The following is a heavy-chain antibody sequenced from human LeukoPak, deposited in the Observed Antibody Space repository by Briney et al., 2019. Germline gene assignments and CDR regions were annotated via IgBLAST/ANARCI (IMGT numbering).Heavy chain of an antibody. CDR2: LTGDGNT. J-gene: IGHJ4*02. Sequence: TGGSLRLSCAASGFTFTSYAMSWVRQAPGKGLGWVSVLTGDGNTYYADSVKGRFTNSRDDSKNTLFLQMNSLRAEDTAVYFCAKVKWKLIGYFDYWGQGTLVTVSS. V-gene: IGHV3-23*01. D-gene: IGHD1-20*01. CDR1: GFTFTSYA. CDR3: AKVKWKLIGYFDY.